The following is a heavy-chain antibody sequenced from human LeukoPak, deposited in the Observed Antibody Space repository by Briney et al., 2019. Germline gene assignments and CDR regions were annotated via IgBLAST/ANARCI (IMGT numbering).Heavy chain of an antibody. CDR1: GFTFSTYA. J-gene: IGHJ4*02. D-gene: IGHD5-12*01. V-gene: IGHV3-23*01. Sequence: GGSLRLSCAASGFTFSTYAMSWVRQAPGKGLEWVSDISGIGGSTYYADSVKGRFTISRDNSKNTLYLQMNSLRAEDTAVYYCAKDGREWPRSLDYWGQGTLVTVSS. CDR2: ISGIGGST. CDR3: AKDGREWPRSLDY.